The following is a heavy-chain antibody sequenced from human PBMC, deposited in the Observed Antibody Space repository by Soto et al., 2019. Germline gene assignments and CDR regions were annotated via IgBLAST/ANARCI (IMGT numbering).Heavy chain of an antibody. V-gene: IGHV3-30*18. J-gene: IGHJ4*02. CDR3: AKTLLRFLEWYLDY. D-gene: IGHD3-3*01. CDR2: ISYDGSNK. CDR1: GFTFSSYG. Sequence: QVQLVESGGGVVQPGRSLRLSCAASGFTFSSYGMHWVRQAPGKGLEWVAVISYDGSNKYYADSVKGRFTISRDNSKNTPYLQMNSLRAEDTAVYYCAKTLLRFLEWYLDYWGQGTLVTVSS.